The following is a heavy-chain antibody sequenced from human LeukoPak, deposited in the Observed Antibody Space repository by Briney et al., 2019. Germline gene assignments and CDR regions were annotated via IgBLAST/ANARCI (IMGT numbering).Heavy chain of an antibody. V-gene: IGHV3-23*01. CDR1: GFTFSSYA. CDR2: ISGSGGST. Sequence: GGSLRLSCAASGFTFSSYAMSWVRQAPGKGLEWVSAISGSGGSTYYADSVKGRFTISRDNSKNTLYLQMNSLRAEDTAVYYCAKADEVASATIGPAGYWGQGTLVTVSS. CDR3: AKADEVASATIGPAGY. J-gene: IGHJ4*02. D-gene: IGHD5-24*01.